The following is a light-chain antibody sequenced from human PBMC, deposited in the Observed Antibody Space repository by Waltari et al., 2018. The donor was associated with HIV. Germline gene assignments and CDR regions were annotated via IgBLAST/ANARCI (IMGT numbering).Light chain of an antibody. J-gene: IGKJ4*01. Sequence: DIVMTQSPATLSVSPGERLTLSCRASQSVGGDVAWYQQKPGQAPRLLIYGASTRPTGVPGRFSGRGSGTEFTLTISSLQSDDSAVYYCQQYTNWPLAFGGGAKVEIK. CDR3: QQYTNWPLA. V-gene: IGKV3-15*01. CDR2: GAS. CDR1: QSVGGD.